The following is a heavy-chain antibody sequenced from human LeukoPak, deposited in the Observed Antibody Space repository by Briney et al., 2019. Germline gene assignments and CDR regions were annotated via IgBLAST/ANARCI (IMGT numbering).Heavy chain of an antibody. CDR3: AREITHSI. Sequence: PGTSLRLSCEASGFTFSTYAMHWVRQAPGKGLEWVAVISYDASKTYYADSVRGRFTISRDNSKNTLYLQMTSLRAEDTAVYYCAREITHSIWGQGTMVTVSS. J-gene: IGHJ3*02. V-gene: IGHV3-30*04. CDR1: GFTFSTYA. CDR2: ISYDASKT. D-gene: IGHD2-21*01.